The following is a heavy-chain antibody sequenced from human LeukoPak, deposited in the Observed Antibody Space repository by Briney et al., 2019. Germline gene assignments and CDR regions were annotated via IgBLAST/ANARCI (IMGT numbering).Heavy chain of an antibody. CDR2: ISGSGGST. D-gene: IGHD6-13*01. J-gene: IGHJ4*02. CDR3: AKDFRPFYSSSWYLGDY. V-gene: IGHV3-23*01. CDR1: GFTFSSYA. Sequence: GGSLRLSCAASGFTFSSYAMSWVRQAPGKGLEWVSAISGSGGSTYYADSVKGRFTISRDNSKNTLYLQMNSLRAEDTAVYYCAKDFRPFYSSSWYLGDYWGQGTLVTVSS.